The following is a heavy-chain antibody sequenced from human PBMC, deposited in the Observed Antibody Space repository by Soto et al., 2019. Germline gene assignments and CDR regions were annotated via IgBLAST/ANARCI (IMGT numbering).Heavy chain of an antibody. CDR3: ARDRSGGSSWVSYYYGMDV. J-gene: IGHJ6*02. V-gene: IGHV3-33*01. CDR1: GFTFSSYG. D-gene: IGHD2-15*01. Sequence: PGGSLRLSCAASGFTFSSYGMHWVRQAPGKGLEWVAVIWYDGSNKYYADSVKGRFTISRDNSKNTLYLQMNSLRAEDTAVYYCARDRSGGSSWVSYYYGMDVWGQGTTGTVSS. CDR2: IWYDGSNK.